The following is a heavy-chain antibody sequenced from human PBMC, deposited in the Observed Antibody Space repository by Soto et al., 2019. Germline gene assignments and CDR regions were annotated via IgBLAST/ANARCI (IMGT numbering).Heavy chain of an antibody. V-gene: IGHV2-5*01. Sequence: SGPTLVNPTNPLTLTCTFSGFSLGSIGVAVGWIRQPPGNSLEWLALLYWNDDRRHSPSLKSRHNTTNDTSKNKIVLTMTNMAPSDRATYCCAHCASVPSRYCFDSWDKGRMVTVFS. D-gene: IGHD1-26*01. CDR3: AHCASVPSRYCFDS. CDR1: GFSLGSIGVA. J-gene: IGHJ4*02. CDR2: LYWNDDR.